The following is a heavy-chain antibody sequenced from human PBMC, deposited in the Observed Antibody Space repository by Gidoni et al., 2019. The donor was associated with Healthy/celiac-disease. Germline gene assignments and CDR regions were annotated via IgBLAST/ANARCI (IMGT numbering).Heavy chain of an antibody. J-gene: IGHJ6*02. V-gene: IGHV3-30*01. CDR2: ISYDGSNK. D-gene: IGHD6-6*01. CDR3: ARRYSSSGMDV. CDR1: GFTFSSYA. Sequence: QVQLVASGGGVVPPGRSLRLSCAASGFTFSSYAMHWVRQAPGKGLAWVAVISYDGSNKYYADSVKGRFTISRDNSKNTLYLQMNSLRAEDTAVYYCARRYSSSGMDVWGQGTTVTVSS.